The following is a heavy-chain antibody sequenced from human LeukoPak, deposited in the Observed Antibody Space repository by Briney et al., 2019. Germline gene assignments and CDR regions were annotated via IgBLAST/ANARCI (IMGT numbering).Heavy chain of an antibody. CDR3: ARDRQSNNWFDP. CDR1: GFTFSSYW. D-gene: IGHD6-6*01. Sequence: PGGSLRLSCAASGFTFSSYWMHWVRQAPGKGLVWVSRINSGGFSTSYADSVKGRFTISRDNTKNTLYLQMNSLRVEDTAVYYCARDRQSNNWFDPWGQGTLVTVSS. CDR2: INSGGFST. V-gene: IGHV3-74*01. J-gene: IGHJ5*02.